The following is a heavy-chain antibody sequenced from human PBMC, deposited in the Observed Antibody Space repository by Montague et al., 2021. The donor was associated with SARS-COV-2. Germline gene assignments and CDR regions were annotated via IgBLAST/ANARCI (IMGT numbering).Heavy chain of an antibody. V-gene: IGHV4-39*02. Sequence: SETLSLTCTVSGGSTTNNIDYWAWIRQPPGKGLEWIGSIYYTGNTYYNPSLKSRVTISVVTSKNHSTLKLSSVTAAETAVYYCARLTRYFDSSGSPSAFDFWGQGTKVTVSS. CDR2: IYYTGNT. D-gene: IGHD3-22*01. CDR3: ARLTRYFDSSGSPSAFDF. CDR1: GGSTTNNIDY. J-gene: IGHJ3*01.